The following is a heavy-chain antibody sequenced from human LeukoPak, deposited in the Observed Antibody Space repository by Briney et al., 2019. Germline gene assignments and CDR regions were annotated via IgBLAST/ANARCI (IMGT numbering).Heavy chain of an antibody. D-gene: IGHD6-19*01. CDR1: GGSISSSSYY. V-gene: IGHV4-39*07. Sequence: SETLSLTCTVSGGSISSSSYYWGWIRQPPGKGLEWIGSIYYSGSTYYNPSLKSRVTISVDTSKNQFSLKLSSVTAADTAVYYCAAAREPYEAVAXTLFWFDPXXXXTXVXVSS. CDR2: IYYSGST. J-gene: IGHJ5*02. CDR3: AAAREPYEAVAXTLFWFDP.